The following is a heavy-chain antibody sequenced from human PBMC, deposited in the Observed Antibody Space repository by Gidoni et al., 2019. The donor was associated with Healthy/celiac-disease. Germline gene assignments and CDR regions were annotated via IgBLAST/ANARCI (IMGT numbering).Heavy chain of an antibody. V-gene: IGHV1-46*03. CDR1: GYTFTSSY. CDR2: INPSGGST. J-gene: IGHJ4*02. Sequence: QVQLVQSGAEVKKPGASVRVSCRASGYTFTSSYMHWVRQAPGQGLEWMGIINPSGGSTSYAQKFQGRVTMTRDTSTSTVYMELSSLRSEDTAVYYCARGPGIAAAGLSYWGQGTLVTVSS. CDR3: ARGPGIAAAGLSY. D-gene: IGHD6-13*01.